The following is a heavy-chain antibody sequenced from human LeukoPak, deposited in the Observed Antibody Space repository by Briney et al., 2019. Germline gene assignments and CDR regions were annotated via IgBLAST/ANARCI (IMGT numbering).Heavy chain of an antibody. D-gene: IGHD3-9*01. Sequence: ASVKVSCKASGYILTSSVIGWVRQAPGEGVEWMGWTTAYNGNTNSVQKFQGGVTITTDTSTSTAYMEQRSQRYVDMTVSYCVRDHPYYDILTGYYSFQCLRQPGNPSDS. CDR3: VRDHPYYDILTGYYSFQCLRQPGNPSDS. CDR1: GYILTSSV. J-gene: IGHJ5*01. V-gene: IGHV1-18*03. CDR2: TTAYNGNT.